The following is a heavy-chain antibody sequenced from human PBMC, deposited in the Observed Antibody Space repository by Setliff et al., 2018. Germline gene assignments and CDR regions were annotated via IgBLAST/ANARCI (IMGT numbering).Heavy chain of an antibody. V-gene: IGHV4-34*01. Sequence: PSETLSLTCAVYGGSFSTYYWIWIRQPPGKGLEWIGEINHSGSTNYNPSLKSRVTISVDTSKNQFSLKLSSVTAADTAIYYCARVRNTQNGCFDYWSQGTLVTVSS. CDR2: INHSGST. J-gene: IGHJ4*02. CDR1: GGSFSTYY. CDR3: ARVRNTQNGCFDY. D-gene: IGHD1-1*01.